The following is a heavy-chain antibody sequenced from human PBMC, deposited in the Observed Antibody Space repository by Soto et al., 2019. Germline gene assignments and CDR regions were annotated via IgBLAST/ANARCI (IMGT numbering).Heavy chain of an antibody. CDR2: VYYSGRT. D-gene: IGHD5-18*01. V-gene: IGHV4-39*01. CDR1: GDSISSDSYY. Sequence: SETLSLTCTVSGDSISSDSYYWGWIRQPPGKGLECIGSVYYSGRTYYNPSLESRVTISVDTSKSQFSLNLRSVTAADTAVYHCARQSSGYTYGGGFDYWGQGTLVTVSS. J-gene: IGHJ4*02. CDR3: ARQSSGYTYGGGFDY.